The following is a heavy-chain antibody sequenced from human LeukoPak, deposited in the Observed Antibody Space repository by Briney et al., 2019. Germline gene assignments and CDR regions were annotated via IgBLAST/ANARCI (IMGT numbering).Heavy chain of an antibody. CDR2: ISGSGGST. CDR1: GFTFSSYG. V-gene: IGHV3-23*01. D-gene: IGHD3-22*01. J-gene: IGHJ4*02. Sequence: PGGSLRLSCAASGFTFSSYGMSWVRQAPGKGLEWVSAISGSGGSTYYADSVKGRFTISRDNSKNTLYLQMNSLRAEDTAVYYCASQLPAYYYDSSGYPWYWGQGTLVTVSS. CDR3: ASQLPAYYYDSSGYPWY.